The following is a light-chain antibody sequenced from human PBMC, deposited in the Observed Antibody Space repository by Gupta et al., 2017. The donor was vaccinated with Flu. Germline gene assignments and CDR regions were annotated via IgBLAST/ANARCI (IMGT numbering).Light chain of an antibody. CDR1: NVGSKS. CDR3: QVWDTSSDHPV. CDR2: DDT. Sequence: SSVLPQPPSDSAAPGPTARITCGGTNVGSKSVHWYQQKPGQAPVLVVYDDTDRPSGIPERFSGSNSGNTATLTISRVEAGDEADYYCQVWDTSSDHPVFGGGTKLTVL. V-gene: IGLV3-21*02. J-gene: IGLJ2*01.